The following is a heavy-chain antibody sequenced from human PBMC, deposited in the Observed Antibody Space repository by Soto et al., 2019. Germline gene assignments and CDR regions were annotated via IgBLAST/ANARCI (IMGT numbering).Heavy chain of an antibody. CDR1: GGTFSSYA. CDR2: IIPIFGTA. J-gene: IGHJ6*02. CDR3: AREDYGDYSRVGNYYGMDV. Sequence: QVQLVQSGAEVKKPGSSVKVSCKASGGTFSSYAISWVRQAPGQGLEWMGGIIPIFGTANYAQKFQGRVTINADESTSTAYMELSSLRSEDTAVYYCAREDYGDYSRVGNYYGMDVWGQGTTVTVSS. V-gene: IGHV1-69*12. D-gene: IGHD4-17*01.